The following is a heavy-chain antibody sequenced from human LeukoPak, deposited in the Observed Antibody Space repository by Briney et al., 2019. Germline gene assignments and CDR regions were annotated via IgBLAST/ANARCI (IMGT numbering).Heavy chain of an antibody. CDR1: GFTFVDYA. Sequence: GGSLRLSCAASGFTFVDYAMHWVRQAPGKGLEWVSGISWNSGSIGYADSVKGRFTISRDNAKNSLYLQMNSLRAEDTALYYCAKVRLVGATSDAFDIWGQGTMVTVSS. J-gene: IGHJ3*02. V-gene: IGHV3-9*01. CDR2: ISWNSGSI. D-gene: IGHD1-26*01. CDR3: AKVRLVGATSDAFDI.